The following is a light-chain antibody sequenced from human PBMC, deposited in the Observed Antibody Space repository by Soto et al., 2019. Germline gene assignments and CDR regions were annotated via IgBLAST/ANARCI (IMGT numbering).Light chain of an antibody. CDR1: SSDVGNSNL. CDR2: EGN. J-gene: IGLJ2*01. CDR3: CSYVADSNMV. V-gene: IGLV2-23*01. Sequence: QSALTQPASVSGSPGQSITISCTGTSSDVGNSNLVSWYQQHPGKAPKLMIYEGNKRPSGVSNRFSVSKSGNTASLTISGLQAEDEADYYCCSYVADSNMVFGGGTKLTVL.